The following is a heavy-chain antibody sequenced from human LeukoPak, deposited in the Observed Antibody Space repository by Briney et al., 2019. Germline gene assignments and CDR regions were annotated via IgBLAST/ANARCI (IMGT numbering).Heavy chain of an antibody. CDR1: GFQFRSSA. V-gene: IGHV3-23*01. J-gene: IGHJ4*02. CDR3: TTVVVSGSGDYFDS. Sequence: PGGSLRLSCAASGFQFRSSAMAWVRLTPGKGLEWVSSISGSGETIHIADSVKGRFVISRDNSKNTLTLLMNRLGAGDTAAYYCTTVVVSGSGDYFDSWGQGTLVTVSS. CDR2: ISGSGETI. D-gene: IGHD2-15*01.